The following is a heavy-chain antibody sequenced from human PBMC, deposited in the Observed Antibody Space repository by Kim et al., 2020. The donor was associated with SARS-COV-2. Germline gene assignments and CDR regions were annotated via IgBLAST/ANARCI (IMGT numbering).Heavy chain of an antibody. Sequence: GGSLRLSCAASGFTFGDYAMHWVRQAPGKGLEWVSGINWNSGSIGYADSVKGRFTISRDNAKNSLYLQMNSLRAEDTALYYCAKGGSGGSYLKDYFDYWGQGTLVTVSS. CDR2: INWNSGSI. V-gene: IGHV3-9*01. CDR1: GFTFGDYA. J-gene: IGHJ4*02. CDR3: AKGGSGGSYLKDYFDY. D-gene: IGHD1-26*01.